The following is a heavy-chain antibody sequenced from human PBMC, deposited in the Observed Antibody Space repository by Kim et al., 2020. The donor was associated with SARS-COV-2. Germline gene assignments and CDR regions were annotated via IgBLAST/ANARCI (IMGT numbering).Heavy chain of an antibody. Sequence: YEDAVKGQFSISRDNAKNTVHLQLNSLRPEDTALYYCAKDYGDYLTRYFDLWGRGTLVTVSS. V-gene: IGHV3-23*01. D-gene: IGHD4-17*01. J-gene: IGHJ2*01. CDR3: AKDYGDYLTRYFDL.